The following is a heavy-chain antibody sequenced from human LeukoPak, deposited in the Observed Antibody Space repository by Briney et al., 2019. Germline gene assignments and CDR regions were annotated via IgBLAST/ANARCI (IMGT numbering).Heavy chain of an antibody. J-gene: IGHJ5*02. D-gene: IGHD6-13*01. Sequence: ASVKVSCKASGYTFTSYDINWVRQAPGQGLEWMGWMNPNSGNTGYAQKFQGRVTMTRNTSISTAYMELSSLRSEDTAVYYCARGRYSSSWYRRSNWFDPWGQGTLVTVSS. CDR1: GYTFTSYD. CDR3: ARGRYSSSWYRRSNWFDP. V-gene: IGHV1-8*01. CDR2: MNPNSGNT.